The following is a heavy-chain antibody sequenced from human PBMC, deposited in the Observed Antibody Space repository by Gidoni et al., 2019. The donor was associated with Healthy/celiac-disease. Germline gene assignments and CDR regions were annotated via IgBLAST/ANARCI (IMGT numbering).Heavy chain of an antibody. CDR2: IYYSGST. J-gene: IGHJ4*02. CDR1: GGSISSSSYY. Sequence: QLQLQESGPGLVKPSETLSLTCTVSGGSISSSSYYWGWIRQPPGKGLEWIGSIYYSGSTYYNPSLKSRVTISVDTSKNQFSLKLSSVTAADTAVYYCARRESAAAGSDYYFDYWGQGTLVTVSS. D-gene: IGHD6-13*01. CDR3: ARRESAAAGSDYYFDY. V-gene: IGHV4-39*01.